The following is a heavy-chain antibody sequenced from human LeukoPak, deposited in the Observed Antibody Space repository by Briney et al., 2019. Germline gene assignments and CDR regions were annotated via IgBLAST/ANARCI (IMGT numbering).Heavy chain of an antibody. D-gene: IGHD2-2*02. CDR2: ISSSSSYI. CDR3: AKDGLPIVVVPAAIRRNWFDP. CDR1: GFTFSSYS. V-gene: IGHV3-21*01. Sequence: GGSLRLSCAASGFTFSSYSMNWVRQAPGKGLEWVSSISSSSSYIYYADSVKGRFTISRDNAKNSLYLQMNSLRAEDTAVYYCAKDGLPIVVVPAAIRRNWFDPWGQGTLVTVSS. J-gene: IGHJ5*02.